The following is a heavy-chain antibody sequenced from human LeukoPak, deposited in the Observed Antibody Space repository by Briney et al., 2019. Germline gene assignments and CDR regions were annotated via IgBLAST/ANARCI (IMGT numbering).Heavy chain of an antibody. CDR3: ARALVNTYYYGSGSYQNSYYYYGMDV. Sequence: SETLSLTCAVYGGSFSAYSWSWIRQPPGKGLEWIGEINHSGSTNYNPSLKSRVTISVDTSKNQFSLKLSSVTAADTAVYYCARALVNTYYYGSGSYQNSYYYYGMDVWGQGTTVTVSS. D-gene: IGHD3-10*01. J-gene: IGHJ6*02. CDR2: INHSGST. CDR1: GGSFSAYS. V-gene: IGHV4-34*01.